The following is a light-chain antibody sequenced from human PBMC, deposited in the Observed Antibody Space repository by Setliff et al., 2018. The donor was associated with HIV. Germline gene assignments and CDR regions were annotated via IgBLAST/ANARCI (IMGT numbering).Light chain of an antibody. J-gene: IGLJ3*02. CDR2: DVS. Sequence: QSALAQPASVSGSPGQSITISCTGASSDVGGYNYVSWYQQHPGKAPKLMIDDVSQRPSGVSDRFSGSKSGITASLTISGLQPEDESDYYCSSYTASSTLVFGGGTKVTVL. CDR1: SSDVGGYNY. V-gene: IGLV2-14*03. CDR3: SSYTASSTLV.